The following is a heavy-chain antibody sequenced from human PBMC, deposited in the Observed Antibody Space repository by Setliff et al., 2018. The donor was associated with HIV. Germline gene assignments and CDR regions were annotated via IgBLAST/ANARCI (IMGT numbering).Heavy chain of an antibody. CDR1: GFSLSPRGMS. J-gene: IGHJ4*02. CDR3: ARGSESLTYFDN. V-gene: IGHV2-70*11. D-gene: IGHD3-10*01. CDR2: IDWDDAR. Sequence: SGPTLVNPTQTLTLTCTFSGFSLSPRGMSVSWIRQPPGKALEWLARIDWDDARYYSTSLKTRLTISKDTSKNQVVLTMTNMDPVDTATYYCARGSESLTYFDNLGPGTLVTVS.